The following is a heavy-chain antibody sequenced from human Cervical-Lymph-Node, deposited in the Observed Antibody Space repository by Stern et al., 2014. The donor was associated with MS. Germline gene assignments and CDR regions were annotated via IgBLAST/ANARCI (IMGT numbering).Heavy chain of an antibody. CDR2: ISPHTGGA. Sequence: VQLVQSGAEVKKPGASVKVSCKASGYSFTDFNTHWVRQAPGQGLEWMGRISPHTGGAKYAQKFQGRVTMTRDTPINTAYMEVDSRTSDDPAVYYGATDGGSGFKRDVWGQGPTVTVSS. D-gene: IGHD6-25*01. CDR3: ATDGGSGFKRDV. CDR1: GYSFTDFN. V-gene: IGHV1-2*06. J-gene: IGHJ6*02.